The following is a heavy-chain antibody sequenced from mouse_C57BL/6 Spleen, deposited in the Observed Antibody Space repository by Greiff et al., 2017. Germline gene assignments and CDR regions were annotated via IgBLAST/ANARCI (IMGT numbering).Heavy chain of an antibody. CDR2: IDPSDSYI. CDR1: GYTFTSYW. CDR3: ARGHYYGSSLHYFDY. Sequence: VQLQQPGAELVMPGASVKLSCKASGYTFTSYWMHWVKQRPGQGLEWIGEIDPSDSYINYNQKFKGKSTLTVDKSSSTAYMQLSSLTSEDSAVYYCARGHYYGSSLHYFDYWGQGTTRTGSS. J-gene: IGHJ2*01. D-gene: IGHD1-1*01. V-gene: IGHV1-69*01.